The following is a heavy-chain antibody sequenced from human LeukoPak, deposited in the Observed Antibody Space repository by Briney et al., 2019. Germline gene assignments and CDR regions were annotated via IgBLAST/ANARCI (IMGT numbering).Heavy chain of an antibody. CDR1: GGAISSGSYY. V-gene: IGHV4-61*02. J-gene: IGHJ6*03. CDR3: ARSLYYYYYMDV. Sequence: SETLSLTCTASGGAISSGSYYWSWIRQPAGKGLEWIGRIYTSGSTNYNPSLKSRVTISVDTSKNQFSLKLSSVTAADTAVYYCARSLYYYYYMDVWGKGTTVTVSS. CDR2: IYTSGST.